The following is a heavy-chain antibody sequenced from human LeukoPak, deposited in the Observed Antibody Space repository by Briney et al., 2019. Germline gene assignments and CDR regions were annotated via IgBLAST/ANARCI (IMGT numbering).Heavy chain of an antibody. D-gene: IGHD3-10*01. J-gene: IGHJ5*02. V-gene: IGHV4-30-2*01. CDR3: ARGKIAMVRGVYSPDWFDP. CDR1: GGSISSGGYS. Sequence: SETLSLTCAVSGGSISSGGYSWSWIRQPPGKGLEWIGYIYHSGSTYYNPSLKSRVTISVDRSKNQFSLKLSSVTAADTAVYYCARGKIAMVRGVYSPDWFDPWGQGTLVTVSS. CDR2: IYHSGST.